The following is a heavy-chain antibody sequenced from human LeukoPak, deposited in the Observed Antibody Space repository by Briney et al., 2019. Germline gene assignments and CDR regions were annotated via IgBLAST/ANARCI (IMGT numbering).Heavy chain of an antibody. CDR1: GYTFTSHG. Sequence: ASVKVSCKASGYTFTSHGISWVRQAPGQGLEWMGWISAYNGNTNYAQKLQGRVTMTTDTSTSTAYMELRSLRSDDTAVYYCAREATSGPYYGSGSYVYWGQGTLVTVSS. CDR3: AREATSGPYYGSGSYVY. D-gene: IGHD3-10*01. V-gene: IGHV1-18*01. CDR2: ISAYNGNT. J-gene: IGHJ4*02.